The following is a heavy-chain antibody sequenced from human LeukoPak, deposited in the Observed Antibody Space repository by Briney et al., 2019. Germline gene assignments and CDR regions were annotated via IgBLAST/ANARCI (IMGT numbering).Heavy chain of an antibody. CDR2: INHSGST. D-gene: IGHD4-23*01. CDR3: ARGAHDYGGNSGY. V-gene: IGHV4-34*01. Sequence: SETLSLTCAVCGGSFSGYYWTWIRQPPGKGLEWIGEINHSGSTNYNPSLKSRVTISVDTSKNQFSLKLSSVTAADTAVYYCARGAHDYGGNSGYWGQGTLVTVSS. J-gene: IGHJ4*02. CDR1: GGSFSGYY.